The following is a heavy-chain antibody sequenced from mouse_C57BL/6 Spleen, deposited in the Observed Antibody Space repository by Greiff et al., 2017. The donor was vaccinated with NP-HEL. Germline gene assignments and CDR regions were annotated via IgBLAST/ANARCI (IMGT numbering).Heavy chain of an antibody. CDR1: GYAFTNYL. V-gene: IGHV1-54*01. J-gene: IGHJ4*01. CDR2: INPGSGGT. CDR3: ARGGSYAMDY. Sequence: VQLHQSGAELVRPGTSVKVSCKASGYAFTNYLIEWVKQRPGQGLEWIGVINPGSGGTNYNEKFKGKATLTADKSSSTAYMQLSSLTSEDSAVYFCARGGSYAMDYWGQGTSVTVSS. D-gene: IGHD1-1*02.